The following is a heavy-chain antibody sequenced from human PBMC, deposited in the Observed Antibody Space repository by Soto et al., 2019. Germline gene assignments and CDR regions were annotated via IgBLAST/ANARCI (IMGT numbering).Heavy chain of an antibody. CDR2: ISGSGGST. Sequence: PGGSLRLSCAASGFTFSSYAMSWVRQAPGKGLEWVSAISGSGGSTYYADSVKGRFTISRDNSKNTLYLQMNSLRAEDTAVYYCAKDLYYYDSSGYYYFEFVSSYYGMDVWGQGTTVTVSS. CDR3: AKDLYYYDSSGYYYFEFVSSYYGMDV. CDR1: GFTFSSYA. D-gene: IGHD3-22*01. J-gene: IGHJ6*02. V-gene: IGHV3-23*01.